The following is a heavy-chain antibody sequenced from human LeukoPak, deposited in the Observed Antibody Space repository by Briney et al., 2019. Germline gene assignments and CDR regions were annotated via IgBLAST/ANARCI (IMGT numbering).Heavy chain of an antibody. D-gene: IGHD6-6*01. CDR3: ARGGSSSSHFDY. Sequence: ASVKVSCKASGYTFTSYGMHWVRQAPGQRLEWMGWINAGNGNTKHSQKFQGRVTITRDTSASTAYMELSSLRSEDTAVYYCARGGSSSSHFDYWGQGTLVTVSS. CDR1: GYTFTSYG. CDR2: INAGNGNT. J-gene: IGHJ4*02. V-gene: IGHV1-3*01.